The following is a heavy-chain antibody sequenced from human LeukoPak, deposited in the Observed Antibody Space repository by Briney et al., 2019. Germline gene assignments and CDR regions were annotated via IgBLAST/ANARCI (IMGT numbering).Heavy chain of an antibody. D-gene: IGHD3-9*01. V-gene: IGHV1-46*01. Sequence: ASVKVSCQASGYTFTSYYMHWVRQAPGQGLEWMGIINPSGGSTSYAQKFQGRVTMTRDTSTSTVYMELSSLRSEDTAVYYCARESYDILTGYWGFDYWGQGTLVTVSS. CDR3: ARESYDILTGYWGFDY. CDR1: GYTFTSYY. CDR2: INPSGGST. J-gene: IGHJ4*02.